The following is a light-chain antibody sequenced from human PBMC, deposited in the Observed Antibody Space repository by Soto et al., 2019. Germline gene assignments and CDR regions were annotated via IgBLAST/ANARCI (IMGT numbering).Light chain of an antibody. CDR3: MQSLQTWT. J-gene: IGKJ1*01. CDR1: QSLLDSNGYNY. CDR2: LAS. Sequence: DIVMTQSPLSLPVTPGEPASISCRSSQSLLDSNGYNYLDWYLQKPGQSPQLLIYLASNRASGVPDRFSGSGSGTDFRLKISGVEAEDVGVYYCMQSLQTWTFGQGTKVELK. V-gene: IGKV2-28*01.